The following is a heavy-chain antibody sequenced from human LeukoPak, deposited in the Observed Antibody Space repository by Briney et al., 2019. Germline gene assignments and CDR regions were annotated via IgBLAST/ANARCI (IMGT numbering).Heavy chain of an antibody. J-gene: IGHJ6*03. CDR1: GGTFSSYA. Sequence: SVKVSCKASGGTFSSYAISWVRQAPGQGLEWMGGIIPIFGTANNAQRFQGRVTITADESTSTAYMELSSLRSEDTAVYYCAREGGVIMAAGDYYYYYMDVWGKGPRSPSP. CDR2: IIPIFGTA. CDR3: AREGGVIMAAGDYYYYYMDV. V-gene: IGHV1-69*01. D-gene: IGHD7-27*01.